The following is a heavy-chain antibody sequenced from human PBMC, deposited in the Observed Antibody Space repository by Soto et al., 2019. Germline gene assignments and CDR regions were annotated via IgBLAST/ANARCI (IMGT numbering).Heavy chain of an antibody. V-gene: IGHV3-33*01. J-gene: IGHJ6*02. CDR3: ARSRGNTFGGVIVIPLYYYGMDV. Sequence: GGSLRLSCAASGFTFSSYGMHWVRQAPGKGLEWVAVIWYDGSNKYYADSVKGRFTISRDNSKNTLYLQMNSLRAEDTAVYYCARSRGNTFGGVIVIPLYYYGMDVWGQGTTVTVSS. D-gene: IGHD3-16*02. CDR1: GFTFSSYG. CDR2: IWYDGSNK.